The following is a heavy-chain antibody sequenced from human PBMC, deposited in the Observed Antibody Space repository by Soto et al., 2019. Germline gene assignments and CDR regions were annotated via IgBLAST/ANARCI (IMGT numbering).Heavy chain of an antibody. CDR1: GYTFTSYA. CDR2: INAGNGNT. V-gene: IGHV1-3*01. J-gene: IGHJ4*02. Sequence: QVQLVQSGAEVKKPGASVKVSCKASGYTFTSYAMHWVRQAPGQRLEWMGWINAGNGNTKYSQKIQXXVTITRDTSASTAYMELSSLRSEDTAVYYCARDMGFGLSDYWGQGTLVTVSS. CDR3: ARDMGFGLSDY. D-gene: IGHD3-10*01.